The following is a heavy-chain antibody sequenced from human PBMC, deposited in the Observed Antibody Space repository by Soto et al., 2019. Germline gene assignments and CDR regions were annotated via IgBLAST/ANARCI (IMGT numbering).Heavy chain of an antibody. CDR3: ARGHSYSCGGADAFDI. Sequence: QVQLVQSGAEVKKPGASVKVSCKASGYTFTGYDMRWVRQAPGQGLAWMGWINPNSGGTNYAQKLQGWVTMTRDTAIITAYKELGRLRPDNTAVDYLARGHSYSCGGADAFDIWGQGTMVPVSS. CDR1: GYTFTGYD. CDR2: INPNSGGT. J-gene: IGHJ3*02. D-gene: IGHD4-4*01. V-gene: IGHV1-2*04.